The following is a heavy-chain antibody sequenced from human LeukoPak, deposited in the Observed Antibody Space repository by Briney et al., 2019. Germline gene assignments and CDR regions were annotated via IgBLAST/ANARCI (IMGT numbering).Heavy chain of an antibody. V-gene: IGHV1-18*01. CDR1: GYTFTSYG. CDR3: ARGPYSGSYFWYFDL. D-gene: IGHD1-26*01. J-gene: IGHJ2*01. Sequence: GASVKVSCKASGYTFTSYGISWVRQAPGQGREWMGWISAYNGNTNCAQKLQRRVTMTTDTSTSTAYMELRSLRSDDTAVYYCARGPYSGSYFWYFDLWGRGTLVTVSS. CDR2: ISAYNGNT.